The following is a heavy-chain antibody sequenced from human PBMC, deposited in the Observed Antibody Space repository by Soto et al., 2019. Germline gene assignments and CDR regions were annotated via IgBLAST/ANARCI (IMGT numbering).Heavy chain of an antibody. V-gene: IGHV1-18*01. Sequence: QVQLVQSGAEVKKPGASVKVSCKASGYTFTNHGISWVRQAPGQGLELLGWISGHNGNTKYAQRLQGRVTMTTDTSTSTAYMELRSLKSDDTAVYYCARDLYPLAYNFDYWGQGTLVTVSS. D-gene: IGHD4-4*01. CDR1: GYTFTNHG. CDR3: ARDLYPLAYNFDY. CDR2: ISGHNGNT. J-gene: IGHJ4*02.